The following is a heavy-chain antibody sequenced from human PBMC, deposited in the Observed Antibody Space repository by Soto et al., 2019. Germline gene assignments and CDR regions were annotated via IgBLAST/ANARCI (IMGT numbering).Heavy chain of an antibody. Sequence: QVQLVESGGGVVQPGRSLRLSCAASGFSFSTYAMHWVRQAPGKGLEWVAVISDDGSNKYYADSARGRFTISRDNSKKSLYLQMNSLRADDTAVYYCAKETTVTTFLGYFYYYGMDVWGQGTTVTVSS. J-gene: IGHJ6*02. CDR3: AKETTVTTFLGYFYYYGMDV. CDR2: ISDDGSNK. CDR1: GFSFSTYA. V-gene: IGHV3-30*18. D-gene: IGHD4-17*01.